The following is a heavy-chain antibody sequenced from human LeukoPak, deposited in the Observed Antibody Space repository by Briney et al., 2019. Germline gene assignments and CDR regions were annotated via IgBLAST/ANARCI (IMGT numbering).Heavy chain of an antibody. CDR1: GFTFSSYA. J-gene: IGHJ6*02. Sequence: GGSLRLSCAASGFTFSSYAMSWVRQAPGKGLEWVSAISGSGGSTYYADSVKGRFTISRDNSKNTLYLQMNSLRAEDTAVYYCAKRSGYKIAAAGKGMDVWGQGTTVTVSS. V-gene: IGHV3-23*01. CDR3: AKRSGYKIAAAGKGMDV. D-gene: IGHD6-13*01. CDR2: ISGSGGST.